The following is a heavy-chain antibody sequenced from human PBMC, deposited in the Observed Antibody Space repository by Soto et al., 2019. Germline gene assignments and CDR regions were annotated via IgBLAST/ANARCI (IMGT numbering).Heavy chain of an antibody. CDR2: INAGNGNT. J-gene: IGHJ6*02. CDR1: GYTFTSYA. V-gene: IGHV1-3*01. D-gene: IGHD6-13*01. Sequence: ASVKVSCKASGYTFTSYAMHWVRQAPGQRLEWMGWINAGNGNTGYAQKFQGRVTMTRNTSISTAYMELSSLRSEDTAVYYCARASSSSWYRLYYGMDVWGQGTTVTVSS. CDR3: ARASSSSWYRLYYGMDV.